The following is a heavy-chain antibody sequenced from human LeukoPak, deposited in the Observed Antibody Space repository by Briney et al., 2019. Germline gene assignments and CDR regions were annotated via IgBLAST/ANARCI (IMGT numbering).Heavy chain of an antibody. CDR2: IYYSGST. CDR1: GGSISSSSYY. Sequence: SETLSLTCTVSGGSISSSSYYWGWIRQPPGKGLEWIGSIYYSGSTYYNPSLKSRVTISVDTSKNQFSLKLGSVTAADTAVYYCARASGYDYPYYFDYWGQGTLVTVSS. D-gene: IGHD5-12*01. J-gene: IGHJ4*02. CDR3: ARASGYDYPYYFDY. V-gene: IGHV4-39*07.